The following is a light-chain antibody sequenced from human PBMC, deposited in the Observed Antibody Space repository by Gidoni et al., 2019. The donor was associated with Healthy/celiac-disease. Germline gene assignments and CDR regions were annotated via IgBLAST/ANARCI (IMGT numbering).Light chain of an antibody. Sequence: RVTITCRASQSISSYLNWYQQKPGKAPKLLIYAASSLQSGVPSRCSGSGSGTDFTLTISSLQPEDFATYYCQQSYSTPRTFGQGTKVEIK. J-gene: IGKJ1*01. CDR1: QSISSY. CDR2: AAS. CDR3: QQSYSTPRT. V-gene: IGKV1-39*01.